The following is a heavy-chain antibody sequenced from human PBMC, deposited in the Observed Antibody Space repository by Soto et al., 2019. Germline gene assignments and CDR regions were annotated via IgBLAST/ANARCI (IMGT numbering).Heavy chain of an antibody. Sequence: QVQLVQSGAEVKKPGSSVKVSCKASGGTFSSYAISWVRQAPGQGLEWMGGIIPIFGTANYAQKFQGRVTITSDETMSTAYMELSSLRSEDTAVYYCASGARGYSYGYSYYGMDVWGQGTTVTVSS. D-gene: IGHD5-18*01. V-gene: IGHV1-69*05. CDR2: IIPIFGTA. J-gene: IGHJ6*02. CDR1: GGTFSSYA. CDR3: ASGARGYSYGYSYYGMDV.